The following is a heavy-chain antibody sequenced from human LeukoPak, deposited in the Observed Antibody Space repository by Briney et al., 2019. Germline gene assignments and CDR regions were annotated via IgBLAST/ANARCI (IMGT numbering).Heavy chain of an antibody. V-gene: IGHV3-74*01. D-gene: IGHD3-10*01. J-gene: IGHJ4*02. Sequence: PGGSLRLSCVASGFTFSSYWMHWVRQDPRKGLVWVSRINGNGRNINYADSVRGRFTISRDNAKNTLYLQMNTLRVEDTAVYYCAKDQRATMVRGVINYWGQGTLVTVSS. CDR2: INGNGRNI. CDR3: AKDQRATMVRGVINY. CDR1: GFTFSSYW.